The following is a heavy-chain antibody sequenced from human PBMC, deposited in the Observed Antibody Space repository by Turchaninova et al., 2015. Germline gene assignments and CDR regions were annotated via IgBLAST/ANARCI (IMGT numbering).Heavy chain of an antibody. V-gene: IGHV3-7*01. CDR2: IKQDGSQX. Sequence: EVYLVESGGGLVQPGGSLSLSCVASGFTISNYWMTWVCQAQGKGLEWVANIKQDGSQXXYVXXXKGXXXNSXDKAKXXLYXXXNSLRAAXXALDYCARAIGGGEXXWGQGXLATVSS. CDR1: GFTISNYW. D-gene: IGHD3-16*01. CDR3: ARAIGGGEXX. J-gene: IGHJ4*02.